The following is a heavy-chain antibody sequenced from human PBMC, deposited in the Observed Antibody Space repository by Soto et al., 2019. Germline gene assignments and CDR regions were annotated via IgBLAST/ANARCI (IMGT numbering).Heavy chain of an antibody. CDR3: ARAIVGWPQLSD. J-gene: IGHJ4*02. Sequence: QVQLVQSGAEVKKPGASVKVSCKASGYTFTGYYMHWVRQAPGQGLEWMGRINPNSGGTNYAQKFQGWVTMTRDTSISTAYMELSRLRADDTAVYYGARAIVGWPQLSDWGQGTLVTVSS. CDR2: INPNSGGT. V-gene: IGHV1-2*04. D-gene: IGHD2-21*01. CDR1: GYTFTGYY.